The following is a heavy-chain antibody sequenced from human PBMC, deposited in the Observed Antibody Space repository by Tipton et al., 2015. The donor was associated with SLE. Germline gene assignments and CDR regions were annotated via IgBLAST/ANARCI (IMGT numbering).Heavy chain of an antibody. V-gene: IGHV4-34*01. D-gene: IGHD3-3*01. CDR1: GESFSGYY. Sequence: TLSLTCAVYGESFSGYYWSWIRQPPGKGLEWIGEINHSGSTNYNPSLKSRVTISVDTSKNQFPLRLSPVTAADTAVYYCARVRYDFWSGYGDYYYGMDVWGQGTTVTVSS. J-gene: IGHJ6*02. CDR3: ARVRYDFWSGYGDYYYGMDV. CDR2: INHSGST.